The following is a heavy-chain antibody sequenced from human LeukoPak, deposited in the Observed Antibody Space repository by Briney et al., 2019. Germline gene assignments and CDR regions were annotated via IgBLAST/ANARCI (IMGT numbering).Heavy chain of an antibody. CDR3: AKDYGEQWLFDY. Sequence: GGSLRLSCAASGFTFSSYSMHWVRQAPGKGLEWVAFIRYDGSNKYYADSVKGRFTISRDNSKNTLYLQMNSLRAEDTAVYYCAKDYGEQWLFDYWGQGTLVTVSS. D-gene: IGHD6-19*01. V-gene: IGHV3-30*02. CDR1: GFTFSSYS. J-gene: IGHJ4*02. CDR2: IRYDGSNK.